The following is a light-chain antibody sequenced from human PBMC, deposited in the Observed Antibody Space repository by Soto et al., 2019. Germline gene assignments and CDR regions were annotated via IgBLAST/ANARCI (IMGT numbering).Light chain of an antibody. CDR3: QQYNNWPRT. J-gene: IGKJ1*01. CDR1: QNIGRN. CDR2: SAS. V-gene: IGKV3-15*01. Sequence: EIVMTQSPTTLSVSPGERAILSCRASQNIGRNLAWYQQKPGQAPRLLIHSASARATGIPATFSGSGSGTEFTLTVSSLQSEDFAVYYCQQYNNWPRTFGQGTKVDI.